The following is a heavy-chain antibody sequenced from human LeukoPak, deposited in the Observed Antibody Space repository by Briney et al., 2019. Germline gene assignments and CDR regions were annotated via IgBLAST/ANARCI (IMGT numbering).Heavy chain of an antibody. V-gene: IGHV3-23*01. CDR3: ARVAGWHWFDP. Sequence: GGSLRLSCAASGFTFSSYDMTWVRQAPGRGLEWVSSIRPSGDNTYYGDSVKGRFTISRDNSKNTVYLQMNNMRVDDTAVYCCARVAGWHWFDPWGQGTLVTVSS. CDR2: IRPSGDNT. CDR1: GFTFSSYD. J-gene: IGHJ5*02. D-gene: IGHD6-19*01.